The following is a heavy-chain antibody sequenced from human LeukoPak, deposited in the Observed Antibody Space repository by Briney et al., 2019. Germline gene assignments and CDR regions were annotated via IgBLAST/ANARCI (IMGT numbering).Heavy chain of an antibody. D-gene: IGHD3-10*01. Sequence: KPSETLSLTCAVSGYSISSGYYWGWIRQPPGKGLEGIGSIYHSGSTYYNPSLKSRVTISVDTSKNLFSLKLSSVTAADTAVYYCARDGASSLWFGELLTRFDPWGQGTLVTVSS. CDR3: ARDGASSLWFGELLTRFDP. CDR2: IYHSGST. J-gene: IGHJ5*02. V-gene: IGHV4-38-2*02. CDR1: GYSISSGYY.